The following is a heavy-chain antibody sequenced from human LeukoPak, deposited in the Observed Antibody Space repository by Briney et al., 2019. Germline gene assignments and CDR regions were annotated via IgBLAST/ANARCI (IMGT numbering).Heavy chain of an antibody. J-gene: IGHJ6*03. V-gene: IGHV4-39*01. CDR2: IYYSGST. CDR3: ARQRSRPRTDMDV. CDR1: GGSISSSSYY. Sequence: SETLSLTCTVSGGSISSSSYYWGWIRQPPGKGLEWIGSIYYSGSTYYNPSLKSRVTMSVDTSKNQFSLKLSSVTAADTAVYYCARQRSRPRTDMDVWGKGTSVTVSS.